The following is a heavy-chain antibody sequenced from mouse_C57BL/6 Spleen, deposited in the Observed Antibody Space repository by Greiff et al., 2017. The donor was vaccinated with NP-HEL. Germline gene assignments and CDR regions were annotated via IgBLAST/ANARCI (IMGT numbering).Heavy chain of an antibody. CDR1: GYTFTSYW. V-gene: IGHV1-69*01. Sequence: ESGAELVMPGASVKLSCKASGYTFTSYWMHWVKQRPGQGLEWIGEIDPSDSYTNYNQKFKGKSTLTVDKSSSTAYMQLSSLTSEDSAVYYCARREAMDYWGQGTSVTVSS. CDR3: ARREAMDY. CDR2: IDPSDSYT. J-gene: IGHJ4*01.